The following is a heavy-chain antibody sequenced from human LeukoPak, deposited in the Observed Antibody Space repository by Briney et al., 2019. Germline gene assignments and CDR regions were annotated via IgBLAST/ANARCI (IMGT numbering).Heavy chain of an antibody. CDR3: AKDQQRFLEWSPIDY. CDR1: GFTFSSHG. J-gene: IGHJ4*02. Sequence: GGSLRLSCAASGFTFSSHGMHWVRQSPGKGLEWVAFIRFDGTIEYYAESVKGRFTISRDNSKNTLYLQMNSLRPEDTGVYYSAKDQQRFLEWSPIDYWGQGTLVTVSS. D-gene: IGHD3-3*01. V-gene: IGHV3-30*02. CDR2: IRFDGTIE.